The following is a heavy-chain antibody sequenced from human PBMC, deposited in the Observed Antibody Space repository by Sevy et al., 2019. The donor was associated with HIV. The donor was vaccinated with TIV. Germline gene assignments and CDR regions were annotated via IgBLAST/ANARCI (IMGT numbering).Heavy chain of an antibody. D-gene: IGHD2-15*01. J-gene: IGHJ4*02. CDR2: INTNTGNP. V-gene: IGHV7-4-1*02. CDR1: GYTVTSYA. Sequence: ASVKVSCKASGYTVTSYAMNWVRQAPGQGLEWMGWINTNTGNPTYAQGFTGRFVFSLDTSVSTAYLQISSLKAEDTAVYYCARDHCSGGSCYYNDYWGQGTLVTVSS. CDR3: ARDHCSGGSCYYNDY.